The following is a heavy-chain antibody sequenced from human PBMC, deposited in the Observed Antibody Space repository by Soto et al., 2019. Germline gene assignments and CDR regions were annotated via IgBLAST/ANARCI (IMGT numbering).Heavy chain of an antibody. V-gene: IGHV1-69*12. CDR3: ARVVTVVKSFHYWYFDL. CDR1: GGTFISYA. D-gene: IGHD2-15*01. Sequence: QVQLVQSGAEVKKPGSSVKVSCKASGGTFISYAISWVRQAPGQGLEWMGGIIPIFGTTNYAQKFQGRVTITADESTSTAYMELSSLRSEDTAMYYCARVVTVVKSFHYWYFDLWGRGTLVTVSS. CDR2: IIPIFGTT. J-gene: IGHJ2*01.